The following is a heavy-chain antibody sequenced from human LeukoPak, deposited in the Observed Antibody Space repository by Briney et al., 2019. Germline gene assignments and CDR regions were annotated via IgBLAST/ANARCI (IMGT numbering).Heavy chain of an antibody. J-gene: IGHJ4*02. D-gene: IGHD6-19*01. V-gene: IGHV3-21*01. Sequence: GGSLRLSCAASGFTFSSYSMNWVRQAPGKGLEWVSSISSSSSYIYYADSVKGRFTIPRDNAKNSLYLQMNSLRAEDTAVYYCARAAVAGNDYWGQGTLVTVSS. CDR2: ISSSSSYI. CDR3: ARAAVAGNDY. CDR1: GFTFSSYS.